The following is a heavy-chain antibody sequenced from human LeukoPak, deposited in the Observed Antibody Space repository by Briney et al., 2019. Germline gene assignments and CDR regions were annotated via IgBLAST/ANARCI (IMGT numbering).Heavy chain of an antibody. CDR3: ATDVLFGGWFDP. D-gene: IGHD3-10*02. V-gene: IGHV1-18*01. CDR2: ISAYNGNT. J-gene: IGHJ5*02. CDR1: GYTFTNYH. Sequence: ASVKVSCKASGYTFTNYHISWVRQAPGQGLEWMGWISAYNGNTNYAQKLQGRVAMTEDTSTDTAYMELSSLRSEDTAVYYCATDVLFGGWFDPWGQGTLVTVSS.